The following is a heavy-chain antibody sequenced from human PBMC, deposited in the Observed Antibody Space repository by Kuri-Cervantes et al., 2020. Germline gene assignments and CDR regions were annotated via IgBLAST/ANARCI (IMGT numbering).Heavy chain of an antibody. CDR1: GFTFSDYY. Sequence: GESLKISCAASGFTFSDYYMSWIRQAPGKGLEWVSYISSSGSTIYYADSVKGRFTISRDNSKNTLYLQMNSLRAEDTAVYYCARDGGKDGSELEGTWWGQGTLVTVSS. V-gene: IGHV3-11*04. D-gene: IGHD3-10*01. CDR3: ARDGGKDGSELEGTW. CDR2: ISSSGSTI. J-gene: IGHJ4*02.